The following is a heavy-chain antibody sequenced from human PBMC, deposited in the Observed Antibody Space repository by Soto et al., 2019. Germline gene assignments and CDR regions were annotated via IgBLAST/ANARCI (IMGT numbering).Heavy chain of an antibody. CDR2: IYYSGST. Sequence: QVQLQESGPGLVKPSQTLSLTCTVSGGSISSGDYYWSWLRQPPGKGLEWIGYIYYSGSTYYNPSLKSRVTISVDTSKNQFSLKLSSVTAADTAVYYCARDLPAGGDNILFDIWGQGTMVTVSS. CDR3: ARDLPAGGDNILFDI. J-gene: IGHJ3*02. V-gene: IGHV4-30-4*01. CDR1: GGSISSGDYY. D-gene: IGHD2-21*01.